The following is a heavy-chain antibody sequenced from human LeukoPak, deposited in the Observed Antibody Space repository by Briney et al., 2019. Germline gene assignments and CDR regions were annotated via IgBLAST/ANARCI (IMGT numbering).Heavy chain of an antibody. CDR2: ISGSGGST. CDR1: GYTLTELS. D-gene: IGHD4-17*01. V-gene: IGHV3-23*01. Sequence: SCKVSGYTLTELSMHWVRQAPGKGLEWVSAISGSGGSTYYADSVKGRFTISRDNSKNTLYLQMNSLRAEDTAVYYCARDGTYGDPFDYWGQGTLVTVSS. CDR3: ARDGTYGDPFDY. J-gene: IGHJ4*02.